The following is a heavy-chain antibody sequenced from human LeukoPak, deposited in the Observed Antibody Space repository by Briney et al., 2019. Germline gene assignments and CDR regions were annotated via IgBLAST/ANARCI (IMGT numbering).Heavy chain of an antibody. CDR2: MNPNLGAT. Sequence: GASVKVSCKASGYTFKNYDINWVRQATGQGLEWMGWMNPNLGATDYAQKFQGRFTITMDTSINTTYMELSSLRSEDTAVYYCARSRVGNGDYLFEDVWGQGTLVTVSS. CDR1: GYTFKNYD. V-gene: IGHV1-8*03. CDR3: ARSRVGNGDYLFEDV. J-gene: IGHJ4*02. D-gene: IGHD4-17*01.